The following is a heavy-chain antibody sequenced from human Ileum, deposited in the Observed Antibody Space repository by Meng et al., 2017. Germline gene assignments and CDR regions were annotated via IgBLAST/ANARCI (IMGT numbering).Heavy chain of an antibody. V-gene: IGHV3-53*02. Sequence: GRLVENGGGLIQPGGSLRLSCAASGFTVSSNYMSWVRQAPGKGLEWASVMYSGDSTYFADSVKCRFTISRDNSKNTLDSQMNSLRADDTAVYYCATRHLGYWGQGTLVTVSS. CDR2: MYSGDST. CDR1: GFTVSSNY. J-gene: IGHJ4*02. CDR3: ATRHLGY.